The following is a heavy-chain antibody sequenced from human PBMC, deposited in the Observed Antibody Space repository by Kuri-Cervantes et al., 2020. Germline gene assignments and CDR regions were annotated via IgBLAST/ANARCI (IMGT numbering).Heavy chain of an antibody. V-gene: IGHV3-23*01. CDR1: GFTFSSYV. CDR3: ARDHVVVPAAPFDY. D-gene: IGHD2-2*01. Sequence: GGSLRLSCAASGFTFSSYVMSWVRQAPGKGLEWVSSISGSGGITYHADSVKGRFTISRDNAKNSLYLQMNSLRAEDTAVYYCARDHVVVPAAPFDYWGQGTLVTVSS. CDR2: ISGSGGIT. J-gene: IGHJ4*02.